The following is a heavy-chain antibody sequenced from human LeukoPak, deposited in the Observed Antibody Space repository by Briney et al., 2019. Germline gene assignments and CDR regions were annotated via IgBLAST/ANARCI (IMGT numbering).Heavy chain of an antibody. Sequence: GGSLRLSCAASGFTVSSNYMNWVRQAPGKGLEWVSIIYSSGSTYYADSVKGRFTISRDNSKNTLYLQINSLRAEDTAVYYCTRGLGKYCSGGSCYSTVGFDYWGQGTLVTVSS. CDR3: TRGLGKYCSGGSCYSTVGFDY. V-gene: IGHV3-66*03. D-gene: IGHD2-15*01. CDR1: GFTVSSNY. J-gene: IGHJ4*02. CDR2: IYSSGST.